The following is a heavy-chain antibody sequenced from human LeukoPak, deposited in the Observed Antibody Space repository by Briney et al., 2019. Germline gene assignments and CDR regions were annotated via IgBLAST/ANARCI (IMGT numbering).Heavy chain of an antibody. Sequence: GGSLRLSCAASGFTFSSYSMNWVRQAPGKGLEWVSSISSSSSYIYYADSVKGRFTISRDNAKNSLYLQMNSLRAEDTAVYYCAGDRGKKQLVQDYWGQGTLVTVSS. D-gene: IGHD6-6*01. J-gene: IGHJ4*02. V-gene: IGHV3-21*01. CDR2: ISSSSSYI. CDR1: GFTFSSYS. CDR3: AGDRGKKQLVQDY.